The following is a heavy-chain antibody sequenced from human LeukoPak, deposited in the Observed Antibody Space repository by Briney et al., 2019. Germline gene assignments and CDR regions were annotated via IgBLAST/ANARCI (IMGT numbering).Heavy chain of an antibody. CDR2: IRSSGDDT. J-gene: IGHJ4*02. CDR3: AKVRPPPGSGWYGGDDY. Sequence: GGSLRLSCAASGFTFSSYWMTWVRQAPGKGLEWVSSIRSSGDDTSSADSVKGRFTIFRDNSKSTLYLQMNSLRAEDMAIYYCAKVRPPPGSGWYGGDDYWGQGTLVTVSP. D-gene: IGHD6-19*01. V-gene: IGHV3-23*01. CDR1: GFTFSSYW.